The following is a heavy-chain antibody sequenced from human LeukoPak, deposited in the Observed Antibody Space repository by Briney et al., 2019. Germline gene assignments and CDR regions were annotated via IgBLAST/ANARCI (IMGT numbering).Heavy chain of an antibody. V-gene: IGHV3-43D*03. Sequence: GGSLRLSCAASGFTFDDYAMHWVRQAPGKGLEWVSLISWDGGSTHYADSVKGRFTISRDNSKNSLYLQMNSLRAEDTALYYCAKGYGSGSYSYYYCMDVWGKGTTVTVSS. CDR1: GFTFDDYA. CDR2: ISWDGGST. J-gene: IGHJ6*03. CDR3: AKGYGSGSYSYYYCMDV. D-gene: IGHD3-10*01.